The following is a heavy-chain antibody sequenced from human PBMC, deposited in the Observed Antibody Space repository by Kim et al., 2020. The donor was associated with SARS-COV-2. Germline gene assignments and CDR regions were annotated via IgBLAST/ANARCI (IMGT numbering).Heavy chain of an antibody. Sequence: KGRFTISRDNSKNTLYLQMNSLRAEDTAVYYCARVPNSSGWYSYYYGMDVWGQGTTVTVSS. J-gene: IGHJ6*02. V-gene: IGHV3-66*01. CDR3: ARVPNSSGWYSYYYGMDV. D-gene: IGHD6-19*01.